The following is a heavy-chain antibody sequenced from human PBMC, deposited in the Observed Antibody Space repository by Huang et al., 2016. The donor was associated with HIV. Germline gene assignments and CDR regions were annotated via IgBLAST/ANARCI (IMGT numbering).Heavy chain of an antibody. Sequence: QVQLEQWGAGLLKASETLSLTCAVYGGSFSGYYWNWLRQAPGKGLGWVGESNHSGNTNYTPSLKSRVNMSVDTSKSQFSLYLTSLSAADTGTYFCARRYNSRRDYWGRGTLVTVHS. CDR1: GGSFSGYY. J-gene: IGHJ4*02. D-gene: IGHD3-22*01. CDR2: SNHSGNT. V-gene: IGHV4-34*02. CDR3: ARRYNSRRDY.